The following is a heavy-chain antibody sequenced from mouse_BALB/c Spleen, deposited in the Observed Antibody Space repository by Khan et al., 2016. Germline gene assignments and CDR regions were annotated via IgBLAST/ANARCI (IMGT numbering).Heavy chain of an antibody. D-gene: IGHD2-1*01. CDR2: IHPSDSES. Sequence: QVQLQQPGTELVRPGASVKLSCKASGYSFTRYWMNWVKQRPGQGLEWIGMIHPSDSESRLNQKFKDKATLTVANYSSIASMQLSSQRYAVSAVYYCTRSAYGNHPYYAMDYWGQGTSVTVSS. J-gene: IGHJ4*01. CDR3: TRSAYGNHPYYAMDY. CDR1: GYSFTRYW. V-gene: IGHV1S82*01.